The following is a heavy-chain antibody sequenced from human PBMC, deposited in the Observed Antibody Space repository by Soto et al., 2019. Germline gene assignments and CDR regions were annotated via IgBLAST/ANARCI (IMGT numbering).Heavy chain of an antibody. J-gene: IGHJ6*02. CDR1: GGTLSRYS. CDR2: IIPIFGIA. D-gene: IGHD2-2*01. Sequence: SVKVSCKASGGTLSRYSITWVRQAPGNGLEWIGRIIPIFGIASYAQKFQGRVTITADESTSTAYMELSSLRSDDTAVYYCAREDRDRETGLVPAAIDGMDVWGQGTTVTV. V-gene: IGHV1-69*13. CDR3: AREDRDRETGLVPAAIDGMDV.